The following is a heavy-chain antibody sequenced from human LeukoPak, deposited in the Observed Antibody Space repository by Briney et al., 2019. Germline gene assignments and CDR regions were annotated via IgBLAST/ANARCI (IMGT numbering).Heavy chain of an antibody. CDR3: AELGITMIGGV. CDR2: ISSSSSYI. V-gene: IGHV3-21*01. CDR1: GFTFSTYG. D-gene: IGHD3-10*02. Sequence: GGSLRLSCAASGFTFSTYGMSWVRQAPGKGLEWVSSISSSSSYIYYADSVKGRFTISRDNAKNSLYLQMNSLRAEDTAVYYCAELGITMIGGVWGKGTTVTISS. J-gene: IGHJ6*04.